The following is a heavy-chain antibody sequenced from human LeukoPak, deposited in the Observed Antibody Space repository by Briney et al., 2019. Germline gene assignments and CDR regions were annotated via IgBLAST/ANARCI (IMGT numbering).Heavy chain of an antibody. CDR1: GFTFSSYA. CDR3: ARDPYSGGYGAYYYYYMDV. CDR2: ISGSGRNT. V-gene: IGHV3-23*01. Sequence: GGSLRLSCAASGFTFSSYAMSWVRQAPGKGLDWASAISGSGRNTYSADSVRGRFTISRDNAENSLYLQMNSLRDEDTAVYYCARDPYSGGYGAYYYYYMDVWGKGTTVTVSS. D-gene: IGHD6-19*01. J-gene: IGHJ6*03.